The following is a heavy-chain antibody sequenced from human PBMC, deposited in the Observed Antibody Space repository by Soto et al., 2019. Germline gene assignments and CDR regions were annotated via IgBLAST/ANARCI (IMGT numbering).Heavy chain of an antibody. CDR3: AGESAGCSGSCHKPLEY. CDR2: VDTVGGT. Sequence: GGSLRLSCAASGFIFSNHDMHWVRQASGKGLEWVSVVDTVGGTYYSGLVKGRFTISRENAKNSLYLQMNGLRAEDTAVYYCAGESAGCSGSCHKPLEYWGQGILVTVSS. J-gene: IGHJ4*02. CDR1: GFIFSNHD. V-gene: IGHV3-13*01. D-gene: IGHD2-15*01.